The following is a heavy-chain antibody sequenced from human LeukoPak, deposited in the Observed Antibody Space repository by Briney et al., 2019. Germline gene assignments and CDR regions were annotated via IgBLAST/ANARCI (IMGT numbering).Heavy chain of an antibody. Sequence: PGGSLRLSCAASGFTFSSYSMNWVRQAPGKGLEWVSSISSSSSYIYYADSVKGRFTISRDNAKNSLYLQMNSLRAEDTAVYYCARGRSMVRGAAFDYWGQGTLVTVSS. J-gene: IGHJ4*02. CDR3: ARGRSMVRGAAFDY. V-gene: IGHV3-21*01. CDR2: ISSSSSYI. CDR1: GFTFSSYS. D-gene: IGHD3-10*01.